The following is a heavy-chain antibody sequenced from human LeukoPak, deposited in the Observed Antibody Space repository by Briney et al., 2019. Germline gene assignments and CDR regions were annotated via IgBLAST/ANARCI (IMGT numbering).Heavy chain of an antibody. Sequence: GGSLRLSCAASGFTFSDYQMNWVRQAPGKGLEWVSAISGSGGSTYYADSVKGRFTISRDNSKNTLYLQMNSLRAEDTAVYYCAKGPSRLIYYDSSGYYDYWGQGTLVTVSS. J-gene: IGHJ4*02. CDR2: ISGSGGST. D-gene: IGHD3-22*01. CDR1: GFTFSDYQ. CDR3: AKGPSRLIYYDSSGYYDY. V-gene: IGHV3-23*01.